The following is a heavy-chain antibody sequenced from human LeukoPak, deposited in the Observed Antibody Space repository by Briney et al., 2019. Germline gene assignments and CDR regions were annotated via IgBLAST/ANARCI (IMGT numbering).Heavy chain of an antibody. Sequence: GGSLRLSCAVSGFSFSSSWMSWVRQAPGKGLEWLANIKTDGSEKYYVDSVKGRFTISRDNAKNSLYLQMNSLRAEDTALYYCATASRGDDLVYWGQGTLVTVSS. J-gene: IGHJ4*02. D-gene: IGHD5-12*01. V-gene: IGHV3-7*05. CDR3: ATASRGDDLVY. CDR1: GFSFSSSW. CDR2: IKTDGSEK.